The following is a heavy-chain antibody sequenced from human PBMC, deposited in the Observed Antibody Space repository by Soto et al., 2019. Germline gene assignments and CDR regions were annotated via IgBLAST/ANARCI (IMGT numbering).Heavy chain of an antibody. D-gene: IGHD3-22*01. Sequence: QMQLVQSGPEVKKPGTSVKVSCKASGFTFTSSAVQWVRQARGQRLEWIGWIVVGSGNTNYAQKFQERATITRDMSTSTAYMELSSLRSEDTAVYYCAADYNYYDSSGYYSFFDYWGQGTLVTVSS. CDR2: IVVGSGNT. J-gene: IGHJ4*02. CDR1: GFTFTSSA. V-gene: IGHV1-58*01. CDR3: AADYNYYDSSGYYSFFDY.